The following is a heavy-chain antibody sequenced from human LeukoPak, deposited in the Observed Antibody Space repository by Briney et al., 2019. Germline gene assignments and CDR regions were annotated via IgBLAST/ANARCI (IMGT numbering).Heavy chain of an antibody. CDR2: IWYDGSNK. J-gene: IGHJ4*02. Sequence: PGGSLRLSCAASGFTFSSYGMHWVRQAPGKGLEWVAVIWYDGSNKYYADSVKGRFTISRDNSKNTLYLQMNSLRAEDTAVYYCARGEGLLHPYYFDYWGQGTLVTVSS. CDR1: GFTFSSYG. CDR3: ARGEGLLHPYYFDY. V-gene: IGHV3-33*01.